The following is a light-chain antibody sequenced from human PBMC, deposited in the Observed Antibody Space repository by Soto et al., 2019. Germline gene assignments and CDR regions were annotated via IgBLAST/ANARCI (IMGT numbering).Light chain of an antibody. CDR3: CSYAGSSTLL. Sequence: QSALTQPASVSGSPGQSLTVSCTGTSSDFGSYNLVSWYQHHPGKAPKLMSYVVSKRPSGVSSRVSGSKSGNTASRTISGLQAEAEADYCSCSYAGSSTLLFGGGTTLPVL. CDR2: VVS. CDR1: SSDFGSYNL. V-gene: IGLV2-23*02. J-gene: IGLJ3*02.